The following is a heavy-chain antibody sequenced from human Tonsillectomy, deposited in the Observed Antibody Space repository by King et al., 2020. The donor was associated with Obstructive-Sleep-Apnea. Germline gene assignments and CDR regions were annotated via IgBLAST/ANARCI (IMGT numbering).Heavy chain of an antibody. CDR2: IQFDGSDS. D-gene: IGHD3-10*01. CDR3: AKAGFAFDM. Sequence: VQLVESGGGVVQPGGSLRLSCAASGFTFYSYDIHWVRQAPGKGLEWVTFIQFDGSDSNYADSVKGRFTISRDNSKNTLYLQMHSLRPEDTAMYYCAKAGFAFDMWGQGTMVTVSS. CDR1: GFTFYSYD. V-gene: IGHV3-30*02. J-gene: IGHJ3*02.